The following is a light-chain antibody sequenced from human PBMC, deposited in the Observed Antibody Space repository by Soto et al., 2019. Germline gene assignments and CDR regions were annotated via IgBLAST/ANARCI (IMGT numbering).Light chain of an antibody. J-gene: IGKJ5*01. V-gene: IGKV3-15*01. CDR1: QSVSSN. Sequence: EIVMTQSPATLSVSPGGRATLSCRASQSVSSNLAWYQQKPGQAPRLLIHGASTRATGIPARLSGSGSGTEFTLTISSLQSEDSAVYYCQQYNNWITFGQGTRLEIK. CDR3: QQYNNWIT. CDR2: GAS.